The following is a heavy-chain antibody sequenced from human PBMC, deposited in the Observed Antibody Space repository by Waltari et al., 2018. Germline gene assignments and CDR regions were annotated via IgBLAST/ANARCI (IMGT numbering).Heavy chain of an antibody. J-gene: IGHJ3*02. CDR1: GGSISSSNW. Sequence: QVQLQESGPGLVKPSGTLSLTCAVSGGSISSSNWWSWVRQPPGKGLEWIGEIYHRGSTNYNPSIKSLVTISVDKSKNQFSRKLSSVTAADTAVYYCARGRNQLLWKHAFDIWGQGTMVTVSS. V-gene: IGHV4-4*02. D-gene: IGHD2-2*01. CDR3: ARGRNQLLWKHAFDI. CDR2: IYHRGST.